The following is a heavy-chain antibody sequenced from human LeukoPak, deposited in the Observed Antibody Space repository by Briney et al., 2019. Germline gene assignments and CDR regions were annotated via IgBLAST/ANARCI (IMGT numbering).Heavy chain of an antibody. J-gene: IGHJ5*01. CDR2: ISGTGGAT. CDR1: GFSFGNYA. D-gene: IGHD2-21*01. V-gene: IGHV3-23*01. CDR3: VKDPRDTYGTNWFVS. Sequence: AGGSLRLSCVASGFSFGNYAMSWVRQAPGKELQWVSQISGTGGATWYAGFARDRFTISRDNSKKTLYLQMSGLRVEDTAMYYCVKDPRDTYGTNWFVSWGQGTLLIVSS.